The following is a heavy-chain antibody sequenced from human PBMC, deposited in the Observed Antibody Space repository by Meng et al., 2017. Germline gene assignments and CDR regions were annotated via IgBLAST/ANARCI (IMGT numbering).Heavy chain of an antibody. Sequence: GESLKISCAASGFTFSSYEMNWVRQAPGKGLEWVSSISSSSSYIYYADSVKGRFTISRDNAKNSLYLQMNSLRAEDTAVYYCARDRGYSYGDRRADYWGQGTLVTVSS. CDR2: ISSSSSYI. D-gene: IGHD5-18*01. CDR1: GFTFSSYE. CDR3: ARDRGYSYGDRRADY. J-gene: IGHJ4*02. V-gene: IGHV3-21*01.